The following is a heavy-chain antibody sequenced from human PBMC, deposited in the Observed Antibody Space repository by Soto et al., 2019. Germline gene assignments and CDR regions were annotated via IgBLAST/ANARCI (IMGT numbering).Heavy chain of an antibody. CDR2: ISSSSSYI. CDR1: GFTFSSYS. CDR3: ARGVWSSSWPGYGAFDI. V-gene: IGHV3-21*01. D-gene: IGHD6-13*01. J-gene: IGHJ3*02. Sequence: GGSLRLSCAASGFTFSSYSMNWVRQAPGKGLEWVSSISSSSSYIYYADSVKGRFTISRDNAKNSLYLQMNSLRAEDTAVYYCARGVWSSSWPGYGAFDIWGQGTMVTVSS.